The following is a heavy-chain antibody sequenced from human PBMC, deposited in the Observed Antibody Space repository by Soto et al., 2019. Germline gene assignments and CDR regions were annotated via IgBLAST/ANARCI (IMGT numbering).Heavy chain of an antibody. J-gene: IGHJ4*02. CDR1: GGSISSYY. V-gene: IGHV4-59*01. CDR3: ARDLPAKADY. CDR2: IYYSGST. Sequence: KTSETLSLTCTVSGGSISSYYWSWIRQPPGKGLEWIGYIYYSGSTNYNPSLKSRVTISVDTSKNQFSLKLSSVTAADTAVYYCARDLPAKADYWGQGTLVTVSS.